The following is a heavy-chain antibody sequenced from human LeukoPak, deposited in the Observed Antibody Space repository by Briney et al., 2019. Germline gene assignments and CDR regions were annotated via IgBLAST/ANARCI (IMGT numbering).Heavy chain of an antibody. CDR3: ARADYGYYYYGMDV. Sequence: PGGSLRLSCAASGFTFSSYWMSWVRQAPGKGLEWVANIKQDVSEKYYVDSVKGRFTISRDNAKNSLYLQMNSLRAEDTAVYYCARADYGYYYYGMDVWGQGTTVTVSS. CDR1: GFTFSSYW. CDR2: IKQDVSEK. V-gene: IGHV3-7*04. J-gene: IGHJ6*02. D-gene: IGHD4-17*01.